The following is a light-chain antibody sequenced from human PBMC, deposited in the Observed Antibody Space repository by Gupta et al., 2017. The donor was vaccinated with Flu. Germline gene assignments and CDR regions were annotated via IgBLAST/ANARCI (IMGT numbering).Light chain of an antibody. Sequence: QSALTQPASVSGSPGQSITISCTGTSSDVGGYNSVSWYQHHPGKAPKLIIYDVNNWPSGVSDRFSGSKSGNTASLTSSGLQAEDEAEYYCSSYTSSTTLVFGTGTKVNVL. J-gene: IGLJ1*01. V-gene: IGLV2-14*01. CDR3: SSYTSSTTLV. CDR2: DVN. CDR1: SSDVGGYNS.